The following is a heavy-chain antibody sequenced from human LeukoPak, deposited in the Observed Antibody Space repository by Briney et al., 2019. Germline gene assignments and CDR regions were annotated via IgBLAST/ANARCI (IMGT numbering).Heavy chain of an antibody. CDR1: GFTFSSYA. CDR2: ISYDGSNK. CDR3: ANPGCSSGWSRGIWVDY. J-gene: IGHJ4*02. Sequence: GGSLRLSCAASGFTFSSYAMHWVRQAPGKGLEWVAVISYDGSNKYYADSVKGRFTISRDNSKNTLYLQMNSLRAEDTAVYYCANPGCSSGWSRGIWVDYWGQGTLVTVSS. D-gene: IGHD6-19*01. V-gene: IGHV3-30-3*01.